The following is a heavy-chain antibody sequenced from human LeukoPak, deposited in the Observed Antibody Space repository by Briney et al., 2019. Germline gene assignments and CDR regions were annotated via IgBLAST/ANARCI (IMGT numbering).Heavy chain of an antibody. D-gene: IGHD3-10*01. CDR1: GFTFSRYN. Sequence: GGSLRLSCAASGFTFSRYNMNWVRQAPGKGLEWVSSITISSIYIYYADSMKGRFTISRDNAKNSLYLQMDSLRAEDTAVYYCARDGITMRILEYWGQGTLVTVSS. CDR3: ARDGITMRILEY. V-gene: IGHV3-21*01. CDR2: ITISSIYI. J-gene: IGHJ4*02.